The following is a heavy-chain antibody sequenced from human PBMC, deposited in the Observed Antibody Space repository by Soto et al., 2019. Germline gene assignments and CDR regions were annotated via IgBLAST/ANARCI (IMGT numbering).Heavy chain of an antibody. V-gene: IGHV3-30-3*01. D-gene: IGHD3-22*01. CDR1: GFTFSSYA. Sequence: LRLSCAASGFTFSSYAMHWVRQAPGKGLEWVAVISYDGSNKYYADSVKGRFTISRDNSKNTLYLQMNSLRAEDTAVYYCARELDRRAFDIWGQGTMVTVSS. J-gene: IGHJ3*02. CDR2: ISYDGSNK. CDR3: ARELDRRAFDI.